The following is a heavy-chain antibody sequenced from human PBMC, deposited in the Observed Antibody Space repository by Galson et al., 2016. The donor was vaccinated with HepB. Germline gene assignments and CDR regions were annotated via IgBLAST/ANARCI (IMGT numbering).Heavy chain of an antibody. CDR2: INPNSGGT. V-gene: IGHV1-2*02. CDR3: ARVFTMVRGVTNTFYYYGMDV. CDR1: GYTLTDYY. Sequence: SVKVSCKASGYTLTDYYIHWVRQAPGQGLEWMGWINPNSGGTNYAQKFQGRVTMTRDTSISTAYMELSGLKSDDTAVYYCARVFTMVRGVTNTFYYYGMDVWGQGATVTVAS. D-gene: IGHD3-10*01. J-gene: IGHJ6*02.